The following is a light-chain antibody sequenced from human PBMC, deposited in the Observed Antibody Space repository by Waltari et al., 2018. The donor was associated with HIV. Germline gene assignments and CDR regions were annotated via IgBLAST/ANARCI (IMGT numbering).Light chain of an antibody. CDR1: QVISNS. J-gene: IGKJ2*01. V-gene: IGKV1-NL1*01. CDR2: DAS. Sequence: DIQMTQSPSSLSASVGDRFTITCRASQVISNSLAWYHQRPGKAPKLLVYDASRLESGVPSRISGSGGGTDFTLTITTLQPEDFATYFCQQYYNIPRTFGQGTEVEV. CDR3: QQYYNIPRT.